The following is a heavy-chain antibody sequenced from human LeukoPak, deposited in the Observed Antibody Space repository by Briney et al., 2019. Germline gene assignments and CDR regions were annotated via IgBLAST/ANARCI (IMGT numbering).Heavy chain of an antibody. J-gene: IGHJ6*02. V-gene: IGHV1-46*01. CDR3: ARDPYDSSGYYLERYGMDV. CDR2: INPSGGST. CDR1: GYTLTELS. Sequence: ASVKVSCKVSGYTLTELSMHWVRQAPAQGLEWMGIINPSGGSTSYAQKFQGRVTMTRDTSTSTVYMELSSLRSEDTAVYYCARDPYDSSGYYLERYGMDVWGQGTTVTVSS. D-gene: IGHD3-22*01.